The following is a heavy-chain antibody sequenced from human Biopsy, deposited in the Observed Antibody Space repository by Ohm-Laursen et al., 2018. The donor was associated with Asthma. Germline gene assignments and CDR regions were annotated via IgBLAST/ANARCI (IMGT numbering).Heavy chain of an antibody. Sequence: AATVKISCKASGYTFTSYGISWVRQAPGQGLEWMGWISAYNGNTNYAQKLQGRVTMTTDTSTSTAYMELRSLRSEDTAVYYCARAGALIVGATMGYWGQGTLVTVSS. D-gene: IGHD1-26*01. CDR2: ISAYNGNT. CDR3: ARAGALIVGATMGY. V-gene: IGHV1-18*04. CDR1: GYTFTSYG. J-gene: IGHJ1*01.